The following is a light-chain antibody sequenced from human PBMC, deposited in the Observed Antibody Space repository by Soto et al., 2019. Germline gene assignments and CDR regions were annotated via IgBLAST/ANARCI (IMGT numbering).Light chain of an antibody. CDR1: SSDIGGYNY. V-gene: IGLV2-14*01. Sequence: QSALTQPASVSGSPGQSITISCTGTSSDIGGYNYVSWYQQYPGKAPNLIIYEVTNRPSGISYRFSGSKSGNTASLTISGLQVEDEADYYCQSYDSSLSGYVFGTGTKVTVL. CDR3: QSYDSSLSGYV. J-gene: IGLJ1*01. CDR2: EVT.